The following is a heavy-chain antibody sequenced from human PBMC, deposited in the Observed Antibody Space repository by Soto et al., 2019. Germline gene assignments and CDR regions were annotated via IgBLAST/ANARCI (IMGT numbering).Heavy chain of an antibody. V-gene: IGHV1-18*01. CDR1: GYSFTSYG. CDR2: ISPYNGRT. J-gene: IGHJ6*02. D-gene: IGHD5-18*01. Sequence: VHLVQSGSDVEKPGASVKVSCKASGYSFTSYGIGWVRQVPGQGPEWMGWISPYNGRTNYAQSVKGRVVMTTDISTNTVYLELRSLRSDDSAIYYCGRCRTDSYAMDVWGQGTTVTVSS. CDR3: GRCRTDSYAMDV.